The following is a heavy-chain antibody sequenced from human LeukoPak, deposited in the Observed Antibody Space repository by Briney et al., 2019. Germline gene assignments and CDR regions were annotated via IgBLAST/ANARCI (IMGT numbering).Heavy chain of an antibody. CDR1: GGSISSYY. D-gene: IGHD5-24*01. CDR2: IYYSGST. V-gene: IGHV4-59*08. J-gene: IGHJ4*02. CDR3: ARHQPTRKMAGPFDY. Sequence: SETLSLTCTVSGGSISSYYWSWIRQPPGKGLEWIGYIYYSGSTNYNPSLKSRVTISVDTSKNQFSLKLSSVTAADTAVYYCARHQPTRKMAGPFDYWGQGTLVTVSS.